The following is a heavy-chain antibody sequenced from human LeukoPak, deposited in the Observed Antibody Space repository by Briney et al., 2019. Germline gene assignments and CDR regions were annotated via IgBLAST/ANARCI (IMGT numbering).Heavy chain of an antibody. CDR3: ARHLSALTATYHFDY. CDR2: ISGSGGST. Sequence: PGGSLRLSCAASGFTFSSYAMSWVRQAPGKGLEWVAAISGSGGSTYYADSVKGRFTISRDNSKNTLYLQMNSLRAEDTAVYYCARHLSALTATYHFDYWGQGTLVTVSS. J-gene: IGHJ4*02. V-gene: IGHV3-23*01. CDR1: GFTFSSYA. D-gene: IGHD2-21*02.